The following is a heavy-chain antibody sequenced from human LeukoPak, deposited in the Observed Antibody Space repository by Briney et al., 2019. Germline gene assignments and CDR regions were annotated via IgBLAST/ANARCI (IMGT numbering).Heavy chain of an antibody. CDR3: ARAVQLERPPPLIGHYYMDV. J-gene: IGHJ6*03. Sequence: SETLSLTCTVSGGSISSSSYYWSWIRQPPGKALEWIGYIYYSGNTNYNPPLKSRVTMSLDTSKNQFSLRLSSVTAADTAVYYCARAVQLERPPPLIGHYYMDVWGKGTTVTVSS. V-gene: IGHV4-61*01. D-gene: IGHD1-1*01. CDR2: IYYSGNT. CDR1: GGSISSSSYY.